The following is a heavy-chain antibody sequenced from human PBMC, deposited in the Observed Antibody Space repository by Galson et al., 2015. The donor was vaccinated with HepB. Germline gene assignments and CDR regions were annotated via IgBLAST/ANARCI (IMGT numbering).Heavy chain of an antibody. CDR1: GYTFTSYG. J-gene: IGHJ3*02. D-gene: IGHD6-13*01. V-gene: IGHV1-18*04. Sequence: SVKVSCKASGYTFTSYGISWVRQAPGQGLEWMGWISAYNGNTSYAQKLQGRVTMTTDTSTSTAYMELRSLRSDDTAVYYCARDRYSSSWYYHDAFDIWGQGTMVTVSS. CDR2: ISAYNGNT. CDR3: ARDRYSSSWYYHDAFDI.